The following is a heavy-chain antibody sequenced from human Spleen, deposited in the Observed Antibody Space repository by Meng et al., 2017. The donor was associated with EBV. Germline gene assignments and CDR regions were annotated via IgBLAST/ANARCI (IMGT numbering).Heavy chain of an antibody. V-gene: IGHV4-4*02. Sequence: QVQLRESCQVLWRPSGTLSLTGAFSRGFITSGDWWSWVRQSPGKGLEWIGEIHHSGGTSYNPSLKSRVTISLDMSKDQFSLRLSSVTAADTAVYYCARAGYHRPASEYWGQGTLVTVSS. CDR2: IHHSGGT. CDR3: ARAGYHRPASEY. D-gene: IGHD2-15*01. CDR1: RGFITSGDW. J-gene: IGHJ4*02.